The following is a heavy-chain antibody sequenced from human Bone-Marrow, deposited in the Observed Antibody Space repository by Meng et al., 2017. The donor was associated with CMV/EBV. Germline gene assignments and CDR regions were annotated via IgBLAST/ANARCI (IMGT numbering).Heavy chain of an antibody. V-gene: IGHV3-30*04. CDR1: GFTFSSYA. D-gene: IGHD3-22*01. CDR3: ARGRGSSGYFDP. J-gene: IGHJ5*02. CDR2: ISYDGSNK. Sequence: GESLKISCAASGFTFSSYAMHWVRQAPGKGLEWVAVISYDGSNKYYADSVKGRFTISRDNSKNTLYLQMNSLRDEDTAVYYCARGRGSSGYFDPWGQGTLVTVSS.